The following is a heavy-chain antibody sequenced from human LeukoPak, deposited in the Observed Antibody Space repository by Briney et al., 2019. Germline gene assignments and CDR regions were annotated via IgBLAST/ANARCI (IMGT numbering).Heavy chain of an antibody. CDR2: ISPSGST. V-gene: IGHV4-34*01. CDR1: GFTFSSYA. D-gene: IGHD1-14*01. J-gene: IGHJ5*02. Sequence: GSLRLSCAASGFTFSSYAMSWVRQAPGKELEWIGEISPSGSTNYKTSLKSRVTISMDTSKNQFSPRLNSVTAADTAVYYCAGDHYLALKSWGQGTLVTVSS. CDR3: AGDHYLALKS.